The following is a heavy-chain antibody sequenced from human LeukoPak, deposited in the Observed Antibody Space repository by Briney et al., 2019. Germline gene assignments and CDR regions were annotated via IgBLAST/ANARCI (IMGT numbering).Heavy chain of an antibody. V-gene: IGHV1-18*01. J-gene: IGHJ4*02. CDR3: ARESSGWPLDY. Sequence: GASVKVSCKASGYTFTSYGISWVREAPGQGLEWMGWISVYNGKTNYAQKPQGRVTMTTDTSTSTAYMELRSLRSDDTAVYYCARESSGWPLDYWGQGTLVTVSS. CDR2: ISVYNGKT. CDR1: GYTFTSYG. D-gene: IGHD6-19*01.